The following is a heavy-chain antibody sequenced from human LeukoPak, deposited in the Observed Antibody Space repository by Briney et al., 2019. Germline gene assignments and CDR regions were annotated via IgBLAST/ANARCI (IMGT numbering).Heavy chain of an antibody. Sequence: ASVKVSCKASGYTFTGYYMHWVRQAPGQGLEWMGWINPNSGGTNYAQKFQGRVTMTRDTSISTAYMELSRLRSEDTAVYYCAIARYSSSRNWFDPWGQGTLVTVSS. CDR1: GYTFTGYY. CDR2: INPNSGGT. CDR3: AIARYSSSRNWFDP. D-gene: IGHD6-13*01. V-gene: IGHV1-2*02. J-gene: IGHJ5*02.